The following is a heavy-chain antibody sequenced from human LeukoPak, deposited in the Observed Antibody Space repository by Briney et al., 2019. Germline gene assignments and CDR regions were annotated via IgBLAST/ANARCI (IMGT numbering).Heavy chain of an antibody. CDR2: IYYSGST. CDR3: ARLRRDGYNFLYNWFDP. J-gene: IGHJ5*02. V-gene: IGHV4-59*08. CDR1: GGSISSYY. D-gene: IGHD5-24*01. Sequence: SETLSLTCTVSGGSISSYYWSWIRQPPGKGLEWIGYIYYSGSTNYNPSLKSRVTISVDTSKNQFSLKLSSVTAADTAVYYCARLRRDGYNFLYNWFDPWGQGTLVTVSS.